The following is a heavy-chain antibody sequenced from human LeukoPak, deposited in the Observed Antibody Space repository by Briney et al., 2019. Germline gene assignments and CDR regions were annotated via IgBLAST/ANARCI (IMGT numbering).Heavy chain of an antibody. CDR1: GFTFSSYE. CDR3: ARDSNWSPDY. CDR2: ISSSGSTK. D-gene: IGHD1-1*01. Sequence: GGSLRLSCAASGFTFSSYEMNWVRQAPGKGLEWVSYISSSGSTKYYADSVKGRFTISRDNAKNSLYLQMNSLRAEDTVVYYCARDSNWSPDYWGQGTLVTVSS. V-gene: IGHV3-48*03. J-gene: IGHJ4*02.